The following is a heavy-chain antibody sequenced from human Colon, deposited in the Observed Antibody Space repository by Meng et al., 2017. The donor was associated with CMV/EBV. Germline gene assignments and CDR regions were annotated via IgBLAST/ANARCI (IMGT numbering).Heavy chain of an antibody. J-gene: IGHJ4*02. Sequence: ASVKVSCKASGYAFNKHGMNWVRQAPGRGLEWMGWINLWNGDIKYVQRFQGRVTVSADTSTSTVYMEVKGLTSDDTAVYYCARDLFSPGGNSCFDNWGQGTVVTVSS. CDR3: ARDLFSPGGNSCFDN. CDR2: INLWNGDI. CDR1: GYAFNKHG. V-gene: IGHV1-18*01. D-gene: IGHD3-16*01.